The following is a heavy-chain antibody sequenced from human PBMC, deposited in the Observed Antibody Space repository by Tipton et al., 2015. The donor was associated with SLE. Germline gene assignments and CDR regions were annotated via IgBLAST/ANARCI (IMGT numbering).Heavy chain of an antibody. CDR1: GYSFANRW. D-gene: IGHD3-10*01. CDR3: ARVTAQEGWFSYSGVFDS. V-gene: IGHV5-51*03. Sequence: QLVQSGAEVKEPGESLKISCKATGYSFANRWIGWVRQMPGKGLEWMGIIYPDDSDTRYSPSFQGQVSISADKSITTAYLHWNSLKASDTALYYCARVTAQEGWFSYSGVFDSWGQGTPVTVSS. CDR2: IYPDDSDT. J-gene: IGHJ4*02.